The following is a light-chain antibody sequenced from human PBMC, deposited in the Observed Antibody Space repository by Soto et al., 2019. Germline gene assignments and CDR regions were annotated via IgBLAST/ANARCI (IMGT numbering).Light chain of an antibody. CDR3: QQSYSTHHP. Sequence: DIVMTQSPDSLAVSLGGRATINCKSSQSVLYSSNNKNYLAWYQQKPGQPPKLLISWASTRGSGVPDRFSGSGCGSDFTITISRLHAEDVAVYYCQQSYSTHHPYGRRTKMEIK. CDR1: QSVLYSSNNKNY. V-gene: IGKV4-1*01. J-gene: IGKJ4*01. CDR2: WAS.